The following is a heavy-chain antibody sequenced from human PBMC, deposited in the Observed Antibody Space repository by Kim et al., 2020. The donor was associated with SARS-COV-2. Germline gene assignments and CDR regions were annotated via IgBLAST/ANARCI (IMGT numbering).Heavy chain of an antibody. CDR1: GFTFSSYS. J-gene: IGHJ6*02. Sequence: GGSLRLSCAASGFTFSSYSMNWVRQAPGKGLEWVSSISSSSSYIYYADSVKGRFTISRDNAKNSLYLQMNSLRAEDTAVYYCARRYCSGGSCYSGYYYYGMDVWGQGTTVTVSS. D-gene: IGHD2-15*01. V-gene: IGHV3-21*01. CDR2: ISSSSSYI. CDR3: ARRYCSGGSCYSGYYYYGMDV.